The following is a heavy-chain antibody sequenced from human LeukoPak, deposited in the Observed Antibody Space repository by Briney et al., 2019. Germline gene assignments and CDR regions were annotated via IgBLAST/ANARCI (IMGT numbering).Heavy chain of an antibody. Sequence: PSETLSLTCTVSGGSISSYYWSWIRQPPGKGLEWIGYIYYSGSTNYNPSLKSRVTISVDTSKNQFSLKLGSVTAADTAVYYCARNYYGSGSYYRIYYYMDVWGKGTTVTISS. V-gene: IGHV4-59*01. CDR3: ARNYYGSGSYYRIYYYMDV. CDR1: GGSISSYY. CDR2: IYYSGST. J-gene: IGHJ6*03. D-gene: IGHD3-10*01.